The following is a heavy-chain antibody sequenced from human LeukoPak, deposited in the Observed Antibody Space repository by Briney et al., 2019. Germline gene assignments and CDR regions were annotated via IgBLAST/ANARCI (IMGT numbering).Heavy chain of an antibody. J-gene: IGHJ4*02. Sequence: GGSLRLPCAASGFTFSSDGMHWVRQAPGKGLEWVSSISGSGGSTYYADSVKGRFTISRDNSKNTLYLQMNSLRAEDTAVYYCAKDYYGDYTPRAFDYWGQGTLVTVSS. CDR1: GFTFSSDG. D-gene: IGHD4-17*01. CDR2: ISGSGGST. CDR3: AKDYYGDYTPRAFDY. V-gene: IGHV3-23*01.